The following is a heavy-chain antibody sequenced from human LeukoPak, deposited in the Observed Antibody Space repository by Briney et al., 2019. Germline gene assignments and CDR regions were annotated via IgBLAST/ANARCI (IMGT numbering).Heavy chain of an antibody. V-gene: IGHV3-7*01. Sequence: TGGSLRLSCSASGFTFIDHYMSWVRQAPGKGLECVAKIKPDGSEKYYVDSVKGRFTISRDNSKNSLYLQMNSLRAEDTAVYYCAKGRVTYDYWGQGTLVTVSS. CDR2: IKPDGSEK. CDR1: GFTFIDHY. D-gene: IGHD4-11*01. J-gene: IGHJ4*02. CDR3: AKGRVTYDY.